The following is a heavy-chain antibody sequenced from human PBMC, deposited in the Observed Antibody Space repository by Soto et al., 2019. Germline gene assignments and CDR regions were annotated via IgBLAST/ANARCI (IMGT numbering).Heavy chain of an antibody. J-gene: IGHJ5*02. CDR3: ARHGSVRRGYCSSTSCYPAPTMSSVGWFDP. V-gene: IGHV4-34*01. D-gene: IGHD2-2*01. Sequence: QVQLQQWGAGLLKPSETLSLTCAVYGGSFSGYYWSWIRQPPGKGLEWIGEINHSGSTNYNPSLKSRVTISVDTSKNQFSLKLSSVTAADTAVYYCARHGSVRRGYCSSTSCYPAPTMSSVGWFDPWGQGTLVTVSS. CDR2: INHSGST. CDR1: GGSFSGYY.